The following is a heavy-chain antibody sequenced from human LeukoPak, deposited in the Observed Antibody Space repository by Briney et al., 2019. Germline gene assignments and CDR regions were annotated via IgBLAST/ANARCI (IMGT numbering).Heavy chain of an antibody. Sequence: SETLSLTCTVSGGSISSSSYYWGWIRQPPGKGLEWIGSIYYSGSTYYNPSLKSRVTISVDTSKNQFSLKLSSVTAADTAVYYCARGGGVLLWFGELSPVDLWGQGTLVTVSS. CDR3: ARGGGVLLWFGELSPVDL. CDR2: IYYSGST. D-gene: IGHD3-10*01. CDR1: GGSISSSSYY. V-gene: IGHV4-39*07. J-gene: IGHJ4*02.